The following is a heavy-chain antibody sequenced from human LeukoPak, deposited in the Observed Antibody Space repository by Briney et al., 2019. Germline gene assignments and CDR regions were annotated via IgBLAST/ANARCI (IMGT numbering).Heavy chain of an antibody. V-gene: IGHV5-51*01. CDR1: GNSLTNYW. CDR3: ARQIGDGAGSYYKTPFDY. J-gene: IGHJ4*02. Sequence: GESLKISCKGFGNSLTNYWIAWVRQMPGKGLEWMGIIYPADFNTRYSPSFQGQVTISADKSISTAYLQWSSLKASDTAMYYCARQIGDGAGSYYKTPFDYWGQGTLVTVSS. D-gene: IGHD3-10*01. CDR2: IYPADFNT.